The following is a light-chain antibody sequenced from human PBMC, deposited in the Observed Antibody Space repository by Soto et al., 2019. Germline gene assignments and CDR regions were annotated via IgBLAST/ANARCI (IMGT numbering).Light chain of an antibody. CDR2: DVS. J-gene: IGLJ1*01. V-gene: IGLV2-14*01. Sequence: QSVLTQPASVSGSPGQSITISCTGTSSDVGGYNYVSWYQQHPGKAPKLIIYDVSKWPSGVSNRFSCSKSGNTASLTISGLQPEDEAEYYCNSYTSSTTIYYVFGTGTKVTVL. CDR1: SSDVGGYNY. CDR3: NSYTSSTTIYYV.